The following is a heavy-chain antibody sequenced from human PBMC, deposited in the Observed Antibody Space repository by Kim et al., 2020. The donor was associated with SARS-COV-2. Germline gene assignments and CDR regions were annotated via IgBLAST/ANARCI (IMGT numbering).Heavy chain of an antibody. CDR1: GFTFSSYG. CDR3: ARESSSSWYTYYYYGMDV. D-gene: IGHD6-13*01. J-gene: IGHJ6*02. V-gene: IGHV3-33*05. CDR2: ISYDGSNK. Sequence: GGSLRLSCAASGFTFSSYGMHWVRQAPGKGLEWVAVISYDGSNKYYADSLKGRFTISRDNSKNTLYLQMNSRRAEDTAVYYCARESSSSWYTYYYYGMDVWGQGTTVTVSS.